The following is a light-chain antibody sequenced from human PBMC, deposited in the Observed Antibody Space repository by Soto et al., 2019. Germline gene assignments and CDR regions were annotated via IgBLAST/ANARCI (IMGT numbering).Light chain of an antibody. CDR2: EVS. V-gene: IGLV2-8*01. Sequence: QSALTQPASVSGSPGQSITIFCSGTSSDVGAYKFVSWYRHHPGKAPQVMIYEVSKRPSGVPDRFSGSKSGNTASLTVSGLQAEDEADYHCSSYAGSKLVFGGGTKVTVL. J-gene: IGLJ2*01. CDR1: SSDVGAYKF. CDR3: SSYAGSKLV.